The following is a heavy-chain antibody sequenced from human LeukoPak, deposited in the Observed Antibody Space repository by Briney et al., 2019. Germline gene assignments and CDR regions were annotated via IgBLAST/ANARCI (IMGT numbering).Heavy chain of an antibody. Sequence: SVKVSCKASGGTFSSYAISWVRQAPGQGLEWTGGIIPIFGTANYAQKFQGRVTITADESTSTAYMELSSLRSEGTAVYYCARDGGSVELWLDYWGQGTLVTVSS. V-gene: IGHV1-69*13. CDR3: ARDGGSVELWLDY. J-gene: IGHJ4*02. CDR2: IIPIFGTA. CDR1: GGTFSSYA. D-gene: IGHD5-18*01.